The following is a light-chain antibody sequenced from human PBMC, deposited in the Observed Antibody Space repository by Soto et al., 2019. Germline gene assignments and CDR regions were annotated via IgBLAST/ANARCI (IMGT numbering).Light chain of an antibody. V-gene: IGLV2-23*01. Sequence: QSALTQPASVSGSPGQSITISCTGTSSDVGSYNLVSWYQQHPGKAPKLMIYEGSKRPSGVSNRCSGSKSGNTTSLTISGLQAEDEDDYYFCSYAGSSTLAVVFGGGTKLTVL. CDR1: SSDVGSYNL. CDR2: EGS. J-gene: IGLJ2*01. CDR3: CSYAGSSTLAVV.